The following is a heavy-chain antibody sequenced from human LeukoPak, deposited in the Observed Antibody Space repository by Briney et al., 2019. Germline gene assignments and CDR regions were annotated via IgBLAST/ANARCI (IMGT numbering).Heavy chain of an antibody. J-gene: IGHJ5*02. Sequence: SETLSLTCAVYGGSFSGYYWSRIRQPPGKGLEWIGEINHSGGTNYNPSLKSRVTISVDTSKNQFSLKLSSVTAADTAVYYCARLGSDIVATFDPWGQGTLVTVSS. D-gene: IGHD5-12*01. CDR2: INHSGGT. V-gene: IGHV4-34*01. CDR3: ARLGSDIVATFDP. CDR1: GGSFSGYY.